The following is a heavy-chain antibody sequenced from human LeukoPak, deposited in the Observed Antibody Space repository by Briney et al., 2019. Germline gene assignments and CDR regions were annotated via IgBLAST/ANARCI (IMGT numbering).Heavy chain of an antibody. J-gene: IGHJ3*02. V-gene: IGHV3-30*02. CDR2: IRYDGGNK. CDR3: AKNIWEVLEGGAFDI. CDR1: GFTFSSYG. D-gene: IGHD2/OR15-2a*01. Sequence: GGSLRLSCAASGFTFSSYGMHWVRQAPGKGLEWVAFIRYDGGNKYYADSVKGRFTISRDNSKNTLYLQMNSLRAEDTAVYYCAKNIWEVLEGGAFDIWGQGTMVTVSS.